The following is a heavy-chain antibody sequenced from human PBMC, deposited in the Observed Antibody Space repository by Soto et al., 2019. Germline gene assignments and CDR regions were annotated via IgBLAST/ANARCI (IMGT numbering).Heavy chain of an antibody. CDR2: IYYSGST. V-gene: IGHV4-39*01. CDR3: ARISTVTTSFDY. D-gene: IGHD4-17*01. Sequence: LETLSLTCTVSGGSISSSSYYWGWIRQPPGKGLEWIGSIYYSGSTYYNPSLKSRVTISVDTSKNQFSLKLSSVTAADTAVYYCARISTVTTSFDYWGQGTLVTVSS. CDR1: GGSISSSSYY. J-gene: IGHJ4*02.